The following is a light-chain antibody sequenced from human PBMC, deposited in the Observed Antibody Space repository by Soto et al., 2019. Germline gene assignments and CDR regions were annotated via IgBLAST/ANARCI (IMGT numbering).Light chain of an antibody. CDR1: TGAVTSGHY. Sequence: QTVVTQEPSLIVSPGGTVTLTCGSSTGAVTSGHYPYWFQQKPGQAPRTLVYDVSSKLSWTPARFSGSLLGGKAALTLSGAQPEDEAEYYCLLVYIGGRVFGGGTQLTVL. CDR2: DVS. J-gene: IGLJ2*01. CDR3: LLVYIGGRV. V-gene: IGLV7-46*01.